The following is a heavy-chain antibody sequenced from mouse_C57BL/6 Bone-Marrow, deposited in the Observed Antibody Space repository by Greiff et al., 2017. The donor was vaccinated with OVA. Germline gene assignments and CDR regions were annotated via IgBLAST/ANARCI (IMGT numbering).Heavy chain of an antibody. V-gene: IGHV1-15*01. CDR3: ITTVVEEGYWYFDV. CDR2: IDPETGGT. J-gene: IGHJ1*03. D-gene: IGHD1-1*01. Sequence: VQLQQSGAELVRPGASVTLSCKASGYTFTDYEMHWVKQTPVHGLEWIGAIDPETGGTAYNQKFKGKAILTADKSSSTAYMELRSLTSEDSAVYYCITTVVEEGYWYFDVWGTGTTVTVSS. CDR1: GYTFTDYE.